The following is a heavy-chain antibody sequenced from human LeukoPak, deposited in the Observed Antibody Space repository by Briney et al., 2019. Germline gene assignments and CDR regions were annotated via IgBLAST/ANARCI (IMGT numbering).Heavy chain of an antibody. V-gene: IGHV3-23*01. CDR3: VKGSGTHYYFYYMDV. D-gene: IGHD1-26*01. Sequence: PGGSLRRSCAASGFSFITYAMNWVRQAPGKGLEWVSGISGTGSAVGYADSVKGRFTVSRDTSKRTVYLQMSGLRVDDTAVYYCVKGSGTHYYFYYMDVWGKETPVTVSS. CDR2: ISGTGSAV. J-gene: IGHJ6*03. CDR1: GFSFITYA.